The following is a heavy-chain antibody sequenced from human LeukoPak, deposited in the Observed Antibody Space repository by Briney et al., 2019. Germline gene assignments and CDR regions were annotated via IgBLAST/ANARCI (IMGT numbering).Heavy chain of an antibody. CDR3: AHSCLIAGAGPPGFFDS. J-gene: IGHJ4*02. CDR2: IYWDDDK. D-gene: IGHD6-19*01. Sequence: SGPTLVNPTQTLTLTCTFSGFSLSTSGVGVGWIRQPPGKALEWLALIYWDDDKRYSPSLKSRLTITKDTSKNQVFLTMTNMDPVDTPNFSCAHSCLIAGAGPPGFFDSWGQGTLVTVSS. CDR1: GFSLSTSGVG. V-gene: IGHV2-5*02.